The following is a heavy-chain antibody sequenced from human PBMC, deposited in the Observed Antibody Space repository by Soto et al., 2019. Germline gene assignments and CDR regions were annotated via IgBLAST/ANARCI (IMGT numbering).Heavy chain of an antibody. V-gene: IGHV3-9*01. CDR3: AKGYNYDRSGNPDY. J-gene: IGHJ4*02. Sequence: GGSLRLSCAASGFTFDDYAMHWVRQAPGKGLEWVSGINWNSGSIGYADSVKGRFTISRDNAKNSLYLQMNSLRTEDTALYYCAKGYNYDRSGNPDYWGQGTLVTVSS. D-gene: IGHD3-22*01. CDR1: GFTFDDYA. CDR2: INWNSGSI.